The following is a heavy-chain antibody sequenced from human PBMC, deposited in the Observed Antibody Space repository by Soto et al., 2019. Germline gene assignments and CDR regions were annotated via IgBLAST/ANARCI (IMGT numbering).Heavy chain of an antibody. Sequence: SVKVSGKASGVTFSSYAISWVRQAPGQGLEWMGGIIPIFGTANYAQKFQGRVTITADESTSTAYMELSSLRSEDTAVYYCARRPPDYYDSSGYYYGGDYFDYWGQGTLVTVSS. CDR2: IIPIFGTA. CDR3: ARRPPDYYDSSGYYYGGDYFDY. CDR1: GVTFSSYA. V-gene: IGHV1-69*13. D-gene: IGHD3-22*01. J-gene: IGHJ4*02.